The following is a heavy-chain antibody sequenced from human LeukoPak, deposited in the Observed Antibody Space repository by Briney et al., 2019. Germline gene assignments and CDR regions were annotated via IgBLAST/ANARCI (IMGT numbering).Heavy chain of an antibody. CDR2: IRYDGSNK. J-gene: IGHJ5*02. V-gene: IGHV3-30*02. CDR1: GFTFSSYG. Sequence: GGSLRLSCAASGFTFSSYGMHWVRQAPGKGLEWVAFIRYDGSNKYYADSVKGRFTISRDNSKNTLYLQMNSLRAEDTAVYYCAKGEKILWFGESDYNDWFDPWGQGTLVTVSS. D-gene: IGHD3-10*01. CDR3: AKGEKILWFGESDYNDWFDP.